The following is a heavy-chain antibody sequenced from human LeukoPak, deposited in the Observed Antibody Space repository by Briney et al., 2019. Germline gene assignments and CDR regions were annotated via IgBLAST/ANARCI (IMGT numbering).Heavy chain of an antibody. J-gene: IGHJ4*02. CDR3: ARRMVGGATVAAEFDY. CDR2: MNPNSGNT. Sequence: ASVKVSCKASGYTFTSYDISWVRQATGQGLEWMGWMNPNSGNTGYAQKFQGRVTMTRNTSISTAYMELSSLRSEDTAVYYCARRMVGGATVAAEFDYWGQGTLVTVSS. CDR1: GYTFTSYD. V-gene: IGHV1-8*01. D-gene: IGHD6-13*01.